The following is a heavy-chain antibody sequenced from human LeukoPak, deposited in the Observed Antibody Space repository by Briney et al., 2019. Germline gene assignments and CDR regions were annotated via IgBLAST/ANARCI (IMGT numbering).Heavy chain of an antibody. CDR3: ARLAPLYGLGVI. CDR2: ISDDGSEK. V-gene: IGHV3-7*01. J-gene: IGHJ3*02. D-gene: IGHD3-10*01. CDR1: GFTLSPYW. Sequence: PGGSLRLSCVASGFTLSPYWMSWVRQAPGEGLDWVATISDDGSEKRYVASVQGRFSVSRDDAKNSLYLEMNSLRAEDTAVYHCARLAPLYGLGVIWGQGQMVTVSS.